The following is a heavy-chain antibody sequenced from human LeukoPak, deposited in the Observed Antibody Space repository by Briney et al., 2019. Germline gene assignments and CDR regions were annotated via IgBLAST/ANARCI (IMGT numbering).Heavy chain of an antibody. D-gene: IGHD6-19*01. CDR1: GFTFSSYD. V-gene: IGHV3-13*04. CDR3: AREALGSAWQNVDY. CDR2: INSIHVT. Sequence: GGSLRLSCAASGFTFSSYDMHWVRQVTGKGLEWVSTINSIHVTYYRDSVKGRFTISRENDKNSVYLQMNSLRVGDTAVYYCAREALGSAWQNVDYWGQGTLVTVYS. J-gene: IGHJ4*02.